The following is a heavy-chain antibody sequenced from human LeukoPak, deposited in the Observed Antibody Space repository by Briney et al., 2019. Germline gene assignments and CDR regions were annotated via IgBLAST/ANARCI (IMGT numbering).Heavy chain of an antibody. J-gene: IGHJ5*02. Sequence: GASVKVSCKASGGTFSSYAISWVRQAPGQGLEWMGGIIPIFGTANYAQKFQGRVTITADESTSTAYMELSSLRSEDTAVYYCARDKAHSSSWYDVTWFDPWGQGTLVTVSS. CDR3: ARDKAHSSSWYDVTWFDP. CDR1: GGTFSSYA. D-gene: IGHD6-13*01. CDR2: IIPIFGTA. V-gene: IGHV1-69*13.